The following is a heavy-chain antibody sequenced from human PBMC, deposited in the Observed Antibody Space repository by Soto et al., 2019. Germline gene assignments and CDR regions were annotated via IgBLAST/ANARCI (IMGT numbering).Heavy chain of an antibody. CDR2: ITSSSNYR. V-gene: IGHV3-21*01. CDR3: ASERDIVVAPALDY. J-gene: IGHJ4*02. Sequence: EVQLVESGGGLVKPGGSLRLSCAASGFTFSSNRMNWVRQAPGKGLEWVSSITSSSNYRYYADSVKGRLTISRDNAKKSLYLQMNSLRVEDTAVYYCASERDIVVAPALDYWGQGTLVTVSS. D-gene: IGHD2-2*01. CDR1: GFTFSSNR.